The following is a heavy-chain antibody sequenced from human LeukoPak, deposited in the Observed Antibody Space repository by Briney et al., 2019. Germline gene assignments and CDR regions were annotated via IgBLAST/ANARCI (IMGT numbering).Heavy chain of an antibody. D-gene: IGHD6-19*01. CDR1: GGSISSSSYY. Sequence: PSETLSLTRTVSGGSISSSSYYWGWIRQPPGKGLEWIGSIYYSGTTYYNPSLKSRVTISVDTSKNQFSLKLSSVTAADTAVYYCARGLGRIGYSSGWAHGGLAYWGQGTLVTVSS. V-gene: IGHV4-39*07. CDR3: ARGLGRIGYSSGWAHGGLAY. CDR2: IYYSGTT. J-gene: IGHJ4*02.